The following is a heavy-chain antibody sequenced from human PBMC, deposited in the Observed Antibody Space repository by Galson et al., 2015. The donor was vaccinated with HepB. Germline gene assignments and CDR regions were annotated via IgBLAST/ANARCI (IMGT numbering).Heavy chain of an antibody. CDR2: IDPSDSYT. CDR1: GYSFTSYW. V-gene: IGHV5-10-1*01. J-gene: IGHJ4*02. Sequence: QSGAEVKKPGESLRISCKGSGYSFTSYWISWVRQMPGKGLEWMGRIDPSDSYTNYSPSFQAHVTVSADKSISTAYLQWSSLKASDTAMYYCARLAYCSGGSCYLDYWGQGTLVTVAS. CDR3: ARLAYCSGGSCYLDY. D-gene: IGHD2-15*01.